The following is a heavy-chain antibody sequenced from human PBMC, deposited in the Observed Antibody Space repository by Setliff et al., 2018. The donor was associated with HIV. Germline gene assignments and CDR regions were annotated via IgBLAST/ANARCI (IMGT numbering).Heavy chain of an antibody. Sequence: SETLSLTCAVYGGSFSAYYWSWIRQSPEMGLEWIAEISHTGSTKYNPSLGSRVTISLATSKNQFSLSLRSLSAADTAVYYCARDKRYRVPFDSWGQGTLVTVSS. D-gene: IGHD2-2*02. J-gene: IGHJ4*02. CDR1: GGSFSAYY. V-gene: IGHV4-34*01. CDR2: ISHTGST. CDR3: ARDKRYRVPFDS.